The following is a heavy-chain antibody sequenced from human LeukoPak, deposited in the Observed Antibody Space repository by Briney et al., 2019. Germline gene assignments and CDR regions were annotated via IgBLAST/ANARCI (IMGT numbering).Heavy chain of an antibody. D-gene: IGHD5-18*01. Sequence: SQTLSLTCTVSGGSISSGGYYWSWIRQRPGEGLEWIGYIYYSGSTNYNRSLNSRVTISVDTSNNQFSLTLMSVTVADTAVYYCARVGYSYGPIDSWGQGTLVTVSS. CDR2: IYYSGST. CDR3: ARVGYSYGPIDS. J-gene: IGHJ4*02. CDR1: GGSISSGGYY. V-gene: IGHV4-31*03.